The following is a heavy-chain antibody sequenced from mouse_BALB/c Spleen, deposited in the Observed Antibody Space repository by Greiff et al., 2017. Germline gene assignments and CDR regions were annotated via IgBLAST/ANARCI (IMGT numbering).Heavy chain of an antibody. J-gene: IGHJ4*01. Sequence: QVQLQQSGPGLVQPSQSLSITCTVSGFSLTSYGVHWVRQSPGKGLEWLGVIWSGGSTVYNAAFISRLSISKDNSKSQVFFKMNSLQANDTAIYYCARTLHPYAMDYWGQGTSVTVSS. CDR2: IWSGGST. CDR1: GFSLTSYG. V-gene: IGHV2-2*02. CDR3: ARTLHPYAMDY.